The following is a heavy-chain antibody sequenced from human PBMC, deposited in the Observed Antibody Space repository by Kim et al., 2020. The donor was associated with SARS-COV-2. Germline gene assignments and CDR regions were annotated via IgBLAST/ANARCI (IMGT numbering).Heavy chain of an antibody. Sequence: AAPLKGRFTISRDDSKNTLYLQMNSLKTEDTAVYYCTTGEYGSGSLSSDYWGQGTLVTVSS. V-gene: IGHV3-15*01. D-gene: IGHD3-10*01. CDR3: TTGEYGSGSLSSDY. J-gene: IGHJ4*02.